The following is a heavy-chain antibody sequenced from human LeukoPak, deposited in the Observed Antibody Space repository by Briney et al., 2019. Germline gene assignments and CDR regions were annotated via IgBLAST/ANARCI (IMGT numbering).Heavy chain of an antibody. CDR2: IIPIFGTA. CDR1: GGTFSSYA. Sequence: SVKVSCKASGGTFSSYAISWVLQAPGQGLEWMGGIIPIFGTANYAQKFQGRVTITADESTSTAYMELSSLRSEDTAVYYCARDTDNWNDGNWFDPWGQGTLVTVSS. CDR3: ARDTDNWNDGNWFDP. D-gene: IGHD1-1*01. J-gene: IGHJ5*02. V-gene: IGHV1-69*13.